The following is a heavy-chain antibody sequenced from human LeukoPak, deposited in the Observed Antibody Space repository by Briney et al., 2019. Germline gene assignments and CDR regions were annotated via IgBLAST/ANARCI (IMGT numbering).Heavy chain of an antibody. J-gene: IGHJ6*03. D-gene: IGHD5/OR15-5a*01. CDR3: ARGSVGGGNYYNYYMDV. CDR1: GGSIRSGRCY. CDR2: FYTSGST. V-gene: IGHV4-61*09. Sequence: SETLSLTCTVSGGSIRSGRCYWSWIRQPAGKGLEWIGHFYTSGSTNYNPSLKSRVTISGDTSKNQFSLKLNSVTAADTAVYYCARGSVGGGNYYNYYMDVWGKGTTVTVSS.